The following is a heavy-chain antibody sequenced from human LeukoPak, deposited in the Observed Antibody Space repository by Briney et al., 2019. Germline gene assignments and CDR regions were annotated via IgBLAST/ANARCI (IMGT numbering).Heavy chain of an antibody. Sequence: ASVNVSCKASGYMFPSYTITWVRQAPGQGLEWMGGISAYNGDTSYAHKVQGRVTMTTDTSTSTAYMELKSLISDDTAVYYCARGRYHYDSSGSPKSAYYGLDVWGQGTAVTVSS. D-gene: IGHD3-22*01. J-gene: IGHJ6*02. CDR3: ARGRYHYDSSGSPKSAYYGLDV. V-gene: IGHV1-18*01. CDR1: GYMFPSYT. CDR2: ISAYNGDT.